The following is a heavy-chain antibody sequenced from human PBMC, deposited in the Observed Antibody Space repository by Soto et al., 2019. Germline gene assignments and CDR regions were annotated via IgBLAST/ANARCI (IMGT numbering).Heavy chain of an antibody. Sequence: QVQLVESGGGLVKPGGSLRLSCAASGFTFSXXXXXXXXXXXXXXXXXVSYMSSSGSTIYYADSVKGRFTISRDNAKXXXXXXXXXXXXXXXXXXXXXXSHLXXDSXGYPDYWGQGTLVTVSS. V-gene: IGHV3-11*01. J-gene: IGHJ4*02. CDR3: XXSHLXXDSXGYPDY. CDR1: GFTFSXXX. D-gene: IGHD3-22*01. CDR2: MSSSGSTI.